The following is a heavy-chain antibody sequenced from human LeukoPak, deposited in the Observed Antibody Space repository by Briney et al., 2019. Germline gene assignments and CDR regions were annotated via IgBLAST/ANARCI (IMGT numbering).Heavy chain of an antibody. D-gene: IGHD6-19*01. CDR3: ARETPYSSGWYGDY. V-gene: IGHV3-20*04. Sequence: GGSLRLSCAASGFTFDDYGMSWVRQAPGKGLEWVSGINWNGGSTGYADSVKGRFTISRDNAKNSLYLQMNSLRAEDTALYYCARETPYSSGWYGDYWGQGTRVTVSS. CDR1: GFTFDDYG. CDR2: INWNGGST. J-gene: IGHJ4*02.